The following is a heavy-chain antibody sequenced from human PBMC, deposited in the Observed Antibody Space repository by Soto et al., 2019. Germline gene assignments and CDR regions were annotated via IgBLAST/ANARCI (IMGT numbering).Heavy chain of an antibody. CDR1: SGSISSSNW. CDR2: IAHTENT. Sequence: QVQLQESGPGLVKPSGTLSLTCAVSSGSISSSNWWSWVRQPPGKGLEWIGEIAHTENTNYNPSLKSRVTRSVDKSRNQFSLRLTSVTAADTAVYYCASHLVMTGTRGFDHWGQGTLVTVSS. V-gene: IGHV4-4*02. J-gene: IGHJ4*02. CDR3: ASHLVMTGTRGFDH. D-gene: IGHD3-9*01.